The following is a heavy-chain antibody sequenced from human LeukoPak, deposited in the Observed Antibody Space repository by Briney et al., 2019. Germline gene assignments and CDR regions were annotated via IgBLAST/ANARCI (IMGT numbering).Heavy chain of an antibody. CDR2: ISGSGGST. Sequence: PGGSLRLSCAASGFTFSSYAMSWVRQAPGKGLEWVSAISGSGGSTYYADSVKGRFTISRDNSKNTLYLQMNSLRAEDTAVYYCARDSSGGAMAFYYYYGMDVWGQGTTVTVSS. CDR3: ARDSSGGAMAFYYYYGMDV. CDR1: GFTFSSYA. V-gene: IGHV3-23*01. J-gene: IGHJ6*02. D-gene: IGHD6-19*01.